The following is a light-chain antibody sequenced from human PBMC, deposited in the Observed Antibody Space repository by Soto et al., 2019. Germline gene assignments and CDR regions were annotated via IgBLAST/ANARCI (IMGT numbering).Light chain of an antibody. CDR2: AAS. CDR1: ESISSW. CDR3: QQYDILPIT. Sequence: DIQMTQSPSTLSASVGDRVTITCRASESISSWLAWYQQKPGKAPKLLIYAASTLQSGVPSRFSGSGSGTDFTLTISSLQPEEIGTYYCQQYDILPITVGRGTKVDIK. V-gene: IGKV1-5*01. J-gene: IGKJ1*01.